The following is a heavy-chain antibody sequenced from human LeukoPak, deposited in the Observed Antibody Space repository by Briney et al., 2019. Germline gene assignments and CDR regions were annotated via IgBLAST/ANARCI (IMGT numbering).Heavy chain of an antibody. CDR3: ARARTTLYYEFWSGYDY. Sequence: GASVTVSCMASGYTFTSYGISWVRQAPGQGLEWMGWISAYNGNTNDAQKLQGRVAMTTDTSTSTAYMELRSLRSDDTAVYYCARARTTLYYEFWSGYDYWGQGTLVTVSS. CDR2: ISAYNGNT. J-gene: IGHJ4*02. D-gene: IGHD3-3*01. CDR1: GYTFTSYG. V-gene: IGHV1-18*01.